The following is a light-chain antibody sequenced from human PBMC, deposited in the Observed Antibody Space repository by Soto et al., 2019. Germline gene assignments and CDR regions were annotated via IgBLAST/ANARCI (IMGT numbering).Light chain of an antibody. J-gene: IGKJ4*01. V-gene: IGKV3-20*01. CDR3: QQYGSSPS. CDR1: QSFSSTY. Sequence: EIVLTQSPGTLSLSPGERATLSCRASQSFSSTYLAWYQQKPGQAPRLLIYGTSSRATGSPDRFSGSGSGTDFTLTISGLEPEDFAVYYCQQYGSSPSFGGGTKVEIK. CDR2: GTS.